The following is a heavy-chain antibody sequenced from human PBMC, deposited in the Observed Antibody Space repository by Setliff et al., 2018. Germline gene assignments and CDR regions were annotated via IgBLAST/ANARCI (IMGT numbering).Heavy chain of an antibody. CDR1: GGTFTSYD. J-gene: IGHJ4*02. D-gene: IGHD5-12*01. V-gene: IGHV1-8*01. Sequence: ASVKVSCKASGGTFTSYDINWVRQATGQGLEWMGWMNPNSGNTGYAQKFQGRVTMTRNTSISTAYMELSSLRSEDTAVYYCARGDSGYGGFDYWGQGTLVTVSS. CDR3: ARGDSGYGGFDY. CDR2: MNPNSGNT.